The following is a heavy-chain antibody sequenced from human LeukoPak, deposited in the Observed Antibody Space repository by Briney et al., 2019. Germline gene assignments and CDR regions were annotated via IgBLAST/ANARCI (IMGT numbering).Heavy chain of an antibody. V-gene: IGHV4-30-4*01. CDR3: ARVTRWAGLDF. J-gene: IGHJ4*02. D-gene: IGHD2-21*02. CDR2: IYYSGST. CDR1: GGSISSGDKH. Sequence: SQTLSLTCNVSGGSISSGDKHWSWLRQPPGKGLEWIGYIYYSGSTYYNPSLKSQLTISVDTSENQFSLHLTSVTAADTAVYFCARVTRWAGLDFWGQGTLVTVSS.